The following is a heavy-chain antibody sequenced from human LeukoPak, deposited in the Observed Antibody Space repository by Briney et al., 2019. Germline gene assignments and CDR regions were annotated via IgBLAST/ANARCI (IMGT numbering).Heavy chain of an antibody. Sequence: GGSLRLSCAASGLTFSSYSMSWVRQAPGKGLEWVSSISSSSSYIYYADSVKGRFTISRDNAKNSLYLQMNSLRAEDTAVYYCARGSSSCFDYWGQGTLVTASS. V-gene: IGHV3-21*01. CDR1: GLTFSSYS. J-gene: IGHJ4*02. CDR3: ARGSSSCFDY. D-gene: IGHD2-2*01. CDR2: ISSSSSYI.